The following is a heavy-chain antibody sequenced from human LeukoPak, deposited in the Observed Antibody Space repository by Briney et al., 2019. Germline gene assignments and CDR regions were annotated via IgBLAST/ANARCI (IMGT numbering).Heavy chain of an antibody. D-gene: IGHD3-22*01. CDR3: AKDAVGYDSSGYYGGGYFDY. CDR2: ISGSGGST. CDR1: GFTFSSYA. J-gene: IGHJ4*02. Sequence: GGSLRLSCAASGFTFSSYAMSWVRQAPGKGLEWVSAISGSGGSTYYADSVKGRFTISRDNSKNTLYQQMNSLRAEDTAVYYCAKDAVGYDSSGYYGGGYFDYWGQGTLVTVSS. V-gene: IGHV3-23*01.